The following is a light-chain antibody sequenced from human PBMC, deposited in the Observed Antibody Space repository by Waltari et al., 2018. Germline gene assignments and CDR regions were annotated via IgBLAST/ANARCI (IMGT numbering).Light chain of an antibody. Sequence: EIVMPQSPATLSVSQGERATLTCRASQSVRNNLVWYQQKPGQAPRLLTYGASTRVTGIPARFSGSGSGTEFTLTISSLQSEDFAVYYCQQYNNWPPWTFGQGTKVEIK. V-gene: IGKV3-15*01. CDR3: QQYNNWPPWT. J-gene: IGKJ1*01. CDR1: QSVRNN. CDR2: GAS.